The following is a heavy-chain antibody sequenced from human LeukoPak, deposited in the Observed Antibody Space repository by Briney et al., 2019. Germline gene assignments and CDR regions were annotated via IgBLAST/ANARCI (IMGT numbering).Heavy chain of an antibody. CDR1: GFTFSSYA. CDR3: ARDHPSMSGNYYRTAFAI. Sequence: GGSLRLSCAASGFTFSSYAMHWVRQAPGKGLEWVAVISYDGSNKYYADSVKGRFTISRDNAKNSLYLQMNSLRAEDTALYYCARDHPSMSGNYYRTAFAIWGQGTMVTVSS. CDR2: ISYDGSNK. V-gene: IGHV3-30*04. J-gene: IGHJ3*02. D-gene: IGHD1-26*01.